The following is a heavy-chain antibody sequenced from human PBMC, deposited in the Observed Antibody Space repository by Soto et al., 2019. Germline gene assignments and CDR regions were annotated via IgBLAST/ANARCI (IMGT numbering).Heavy chain of an antibody. Sequence: SVKVSCKASGGTFSSYAISWVRQAPGQGLEWMGGIIPIFGTANYAQKFQGRVTITADKSTSTAYMELSSLRSEDTAVYYCARDDSSGWRHFDHWGQGTLVIVSS. CDR3: ARDDSSGWRHFDH. J-gene: IGHJ4*02. V-gene: IGHV1-69*06. CDR2: IIPIFGTA. D-gene: IGHD6-19*01. CDR1: GGTFSSYA.